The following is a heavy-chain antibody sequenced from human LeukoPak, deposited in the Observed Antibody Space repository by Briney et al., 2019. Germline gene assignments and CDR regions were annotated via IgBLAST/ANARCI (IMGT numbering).Heavy chain of an antibody. J-gene: IGHJ4*02. CDR2: IKQDGNEK. CDR3: ARDPLTQNDY. D-gene: IGHD1-14*01. V-gene: IGHV3-7*01. CDR1: GFTFDSYW. Sequence: GGSLRLSCAASGFTFDSYWMSWVRQAPGKGLEWVANIKQDGNEKYYVDSVKGRFTISRDNAKNSLYLQMNSLRAEDTAVYYCARDPLTQNDYWGLGTLVTVSS.